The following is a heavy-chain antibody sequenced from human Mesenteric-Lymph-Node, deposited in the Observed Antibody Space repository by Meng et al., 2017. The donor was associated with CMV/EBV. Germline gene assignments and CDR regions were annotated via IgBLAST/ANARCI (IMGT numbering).Heavy chain of an antibody. J-gene: IGHJ3*02. CDR2: ISPNSGGT. D-gene: IGHD1-26*01. Sequence: ASVKVSCKASGYTFTGYYMHWVRQAPGQGLEWMGWISPNSGGTNYAQKFQGRVTMTRDTSISTAYMELSRLRSDDTAVYYCASRWELGPRDAFDIWGQGTMVTVSS. CDR3: ASRWELGPRDAFDI. V-gene: IGHV1-2*02. CDR1: GYTFTGYY.